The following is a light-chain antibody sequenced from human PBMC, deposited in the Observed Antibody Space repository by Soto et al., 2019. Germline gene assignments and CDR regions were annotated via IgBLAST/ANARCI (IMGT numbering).Light chain of an antibody. CDR1: SSDVGTYNL. CDR3: CAYAGNSRYV. CDR2: EGT. J-gene: IGLJ1*01. Sequence: QSVLTQPASVSGSPGQSITISCTGTSSDVGTYNLVSWYQQRPGKAPKLIISEGTRRPSGVFDRFSGSKSGNTASLSISGLQADDEADYYCCAYAGNSRYVFGTGTKVTV. V-gene: IGLV2-23*01.